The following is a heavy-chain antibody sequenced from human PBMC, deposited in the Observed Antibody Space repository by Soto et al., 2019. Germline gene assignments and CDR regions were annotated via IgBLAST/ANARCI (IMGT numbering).Heavy chain of an antibody. J-gene: IGHJ3*02. D-gene: IGHD6-19*01. V-gene: IGHV1-18*01. CDR1: GYTFPSYG. CDR3: ARDIAVAAKAFAFDI. Sequence: ASVKVSCKASGYTFPSYGISWVRQAPGQGLEWMGWISAYNGNTNYAQKLQGRVTMTTDTSTSTAYMELRSLRSDDTAVYYCARDIAVAAKAFAFDIWGQGTMVTVSS. CDR2: ISAYNGNT.